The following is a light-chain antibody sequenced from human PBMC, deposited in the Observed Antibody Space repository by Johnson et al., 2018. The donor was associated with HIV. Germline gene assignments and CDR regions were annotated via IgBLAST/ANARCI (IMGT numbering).Light chain of an antibody. Sequence: QSVLTQPPSVSAAPGQKVTSSCSGSSSNIGNNYVSWYQQLPGTAPKLLIYDNNKRPSGIPDRFSGSKSGTSATLGITGLPTGDEADYYCGTWDISLSAHYVFGTGTKITVL. CDR1: SSNIGNNY. V-gene: IGLV1-51*01. CDR3: GTWDISLSAHYV. CDR2: DNN. J-gene: IGLJ1*01.